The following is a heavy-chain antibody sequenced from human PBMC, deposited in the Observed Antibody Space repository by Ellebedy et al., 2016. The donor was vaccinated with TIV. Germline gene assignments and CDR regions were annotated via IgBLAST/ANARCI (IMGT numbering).Heavy chain of an antibody. D-gene: IGHD3-3*01. CDR1: GGSISSTSYY. J-gene: IGHJ4*02. Sequence: SETLSLXXTVSGGSISSTSYYWGWLRQPPVKGLVWTVSIYYSGSTYYNPSPKSRVTISVDTSKNQFSLKLSSVTAADTAVYYCVRSDRFLKQFDYWGQGTLVTVSS. V-gene: IGHV4-39*01. CDR2: IYYSGST. CDR3: VRSDRFLKQFDY.